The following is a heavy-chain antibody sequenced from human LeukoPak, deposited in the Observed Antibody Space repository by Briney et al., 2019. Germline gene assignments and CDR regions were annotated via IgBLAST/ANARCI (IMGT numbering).Heavy chain of an antibody. CDR1: GFTSSSYG. CDR3: AKLGPGTPPYDFWSGYYTSYFDY. J-gene: IGHJ4*02. Sequence: PGGSLRLSCAASGFTSSSYGMHWVRQAPGKGLEWVAFIRYDGSNKYYADSVKGRFTISRDNSKNTLYLQMNSLRAEDTAVYYCAKLGPGTPPYDFWSGYYTSYFDYWGQGTLVTVSS. CDR2: IRYDGSNK. V-gene: IGHV3-30*02. D-gene: IGHD3-3*01.